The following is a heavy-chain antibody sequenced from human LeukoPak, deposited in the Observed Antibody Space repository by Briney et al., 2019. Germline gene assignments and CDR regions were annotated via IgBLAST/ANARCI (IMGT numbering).Heavy chain of an antibody. J-gene: IGHJ4*02. D-gene: IGHD5-12*01. CDR2: INQGGSVK. CDR1: GFSFRDFW. CDR3: ARFGYSGWNLEY. Sequence: PVGSLGLSCAASGFSFRDFWMTWVRQAPGKGLEWVANINQGGSVKYYVDSVKGRFTISRDDAKSSLYVQMNSLRDEDTAVYYCARFGYSGWNLEYWGQGTLVTVSS. V-gene: IGHV3-7*01.